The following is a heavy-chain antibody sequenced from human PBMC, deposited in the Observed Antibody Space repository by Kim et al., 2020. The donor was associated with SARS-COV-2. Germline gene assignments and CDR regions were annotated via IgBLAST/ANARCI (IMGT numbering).Heavy chain of an antibody. Sequence: GGSLRLSCAASGFTFSSYWMHWVRQAPGKGLVWVSRINSDGSSTSYADSVKGRFTISRDNAKNTLYLQMNSLRAEDTAVYYCAREEVVVVAATRNFDYWGQGTLVTVSS. D-gene: IGHD2-15*01. J-gene: IGHJ4*02. V-gene: IGHV3-74*01. CDR2: INSDGSST. CDR3: AREEVVVVAATRNFDY. CDR1: GFTFSSYW.